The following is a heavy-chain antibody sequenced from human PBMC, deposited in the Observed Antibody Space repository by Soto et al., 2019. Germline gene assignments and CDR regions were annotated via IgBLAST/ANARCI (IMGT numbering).Heavy chain of an antibody. V-gene: IGHV1-18*01. Sequence: ASVKVSCKASGYTFTSYGISWVRQAPGQGLEWMGWISAYNGNTNYAQKLQGRVTMTTDTSTSTAYMELRSLRSDDTAVYYCARVREYSSSPFPYDYWGQGTLVTVSS. D-gene: IGHD6-6*01. CDR1: GYTFTSYG. J-gene: IGHJ4*02. CDR2: ISAYNGNT. CDR3: ARVREYSSSPFPYDY.